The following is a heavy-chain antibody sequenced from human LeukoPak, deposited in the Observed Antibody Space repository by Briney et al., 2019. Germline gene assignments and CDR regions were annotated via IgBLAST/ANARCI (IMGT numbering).Heavy chain of an antibody. CDR3: TTEGGHYDFWSGYDPHYYFNY. D-gene: IGHD3-3*01. CDR1: GFTFNSAW. Sequence: RGSLRLSCAASGFTFNSAWMSWVRQAPGKGLEWVGRIKSKTDGVTTDYSAPVKGRFTISRADSKNTLYLQMNSLKTEDTAVYYCTTEGGHYDFWSGYDPHYYFNYWGQGTLVTVSS. V-gene: IGHV3-15*01. CDR2: IKSKTDGVTT. J-gene: IGHJ4*02.